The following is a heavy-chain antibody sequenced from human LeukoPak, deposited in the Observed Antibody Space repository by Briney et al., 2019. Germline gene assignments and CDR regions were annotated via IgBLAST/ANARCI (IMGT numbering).Heavy chain of an antibody. V-gene: IGHV3-21*06. Sequence: PGGSLRLSCAASGFAFTSYSMNWVRQAPGKGLEWLSSISSTIDYIYDADSVKGRFTISRDNAKNSVYLQMNGLRAEDTAVYYCARDSEEQLSLGAFDVWGQGTMVTVSS. J-gene: IGHJ3*01. CDR2: ISSTIDYI. D-gene: IGHD5-18*01. CDR1: GFAFTSYS. CDR3: ARDSEEQLSLGAFDV.